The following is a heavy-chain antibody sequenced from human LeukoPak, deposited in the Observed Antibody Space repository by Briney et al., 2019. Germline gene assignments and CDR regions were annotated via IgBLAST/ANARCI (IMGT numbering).Heavy chain of an antibody. CDR2: IYHSGST. V-gene: IGHV4-38-2*01. CDR1: RYSISSGYY. Sequence: ASETLSLTCAVSRYSISSGYYWGWIRQPPGKGLEWIGSIYHSGSTYYNPSLRSRVTISVDTSKNQFSLKLSSVTAADTAVYYCARWYSSSGYFDYWGQGTLVTVSS. J-gene: IGHJ4*02. D-gene: IGHD6-6*01. CDR3: ARWYSSSGYFDY.